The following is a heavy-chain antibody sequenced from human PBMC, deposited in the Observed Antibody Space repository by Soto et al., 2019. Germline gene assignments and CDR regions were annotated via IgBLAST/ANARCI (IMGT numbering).Heavy chain of an antibody. CDR1: GFNFNSYT. CDR2: ISSSGYI. CDR3: ARDCSGGSCYPGMDV. Sequence: EVQLVESGGGLVKPGGYLRLCCAASGFNFNSYTITWVRQAPGKRLEWLSSISSSGYIFSTDSVRGRFTISRDNAKNSVYLQINSLRAEDTAVYFCARDCSGGSCYPGMDVWGQGTTVTVSS. D-gene: IGHD2-15*01. V-gene: IGHV3-21*01. J-gene: IGHJ6*02.